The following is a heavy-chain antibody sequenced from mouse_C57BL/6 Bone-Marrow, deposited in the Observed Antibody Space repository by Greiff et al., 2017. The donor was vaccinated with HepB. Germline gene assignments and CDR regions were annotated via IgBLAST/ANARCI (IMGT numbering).Heavy chain of an antibody. CDR1: GYTFTDYE. D-gene: IGHD1-1*01. CDR3: TRRDCYYGDFDY. CDR2: IDPETGGT. V-gene: IGHV1-15*01. Sequence: QVQLKESGAELVRPGASVTLSCKASGYTFTDYEMHWVKQTPVHGLEWIGAIDPETGGTAYNQKFKGKAILTADKSSSTAYMELRSLTSEDSAVYYCTRRDCYYGDFDYWGQGTTLTVSS. J-gene: IGHJ2*01.